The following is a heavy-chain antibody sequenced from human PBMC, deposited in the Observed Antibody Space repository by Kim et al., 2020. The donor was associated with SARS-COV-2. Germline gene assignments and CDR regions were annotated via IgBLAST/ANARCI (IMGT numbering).Heavy chain of an antibody. CDR3: ARRGDWNYFDY. D-gene: IGHD1-1*01. V-gene: IGHV4-39*01. CDR1: GGSISSSSYY. J-gene: IGHJ4*02. CDR2: IYYSGST. Sequence: SETLSLTCTVSGGSISSSSYYWGWIRQPPGKGLEWIGGIYYSGSTYYNPSPKSRVTISVDTSKNQFSLKLSSVTAADTAVYYCARRGDWNYFDYWGQGTLVTVSS.